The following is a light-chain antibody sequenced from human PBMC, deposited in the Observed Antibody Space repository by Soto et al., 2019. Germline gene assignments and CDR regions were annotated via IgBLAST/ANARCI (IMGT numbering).Light chain of an antibody. CDR3: QVYNSAPPVT. CDR2: AAS. V-gene: IGKV1-27*01. CDR1: QGISNF. Sequence: DIPMTQSPSSLSASVGDRVTITCRASQGISNFLAWYQQNPGKVPKVLIYAASTLQSGVPSRFSGSGSGTEFTITISSLQPEDFSTYYCQVYNSAPPVTFGPGPKVDIK. J-gene: IGKJ3*01.